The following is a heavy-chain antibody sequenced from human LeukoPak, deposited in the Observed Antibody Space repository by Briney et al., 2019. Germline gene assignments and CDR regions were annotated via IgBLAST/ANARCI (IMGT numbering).Heavy chain of an antibody. CDR3: AKDLYSSGPGRYMDV. CDR2: IRYDGSNK. Sequence: PRGSRRLSCAASGFTFSSYGMHWVRRAPGRGLEWVAFIRYDGSNKYYADSVKGRFTISRDNSKNTLYLQMNSLRAEDTAVYYCAKDLYSSGPGRYMDVWGKGTTVTVSS. CDR1: GFTFSSYG. V-gene: IGHV3-30*02. J-gene: IGHJ6*03. D-gene: IGHD6-19*01.